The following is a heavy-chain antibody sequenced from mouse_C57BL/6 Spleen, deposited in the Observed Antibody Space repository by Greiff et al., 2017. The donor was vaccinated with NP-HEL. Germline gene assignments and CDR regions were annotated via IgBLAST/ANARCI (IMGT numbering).Heavy chain of an antibody. Sequence: QVQLKQSGPELVKPGASVKISCKASGYSFTSYYIHWVKQRPGQGLEWIGWIYPGSGNTKYNEKFKGKATLTADTSSSTAYMQLSSLTSEDSAVYYCARDYDYVFDYWGQGTTLTVSS. J-gene: IGHJ2*01. CDR1: GYSFTSYY. CDR2: IYPGSGNT. D-gene: IGHD2-4*01. V-gene: IGHV1-66*01. CDR3: ARDYDYVFDY.